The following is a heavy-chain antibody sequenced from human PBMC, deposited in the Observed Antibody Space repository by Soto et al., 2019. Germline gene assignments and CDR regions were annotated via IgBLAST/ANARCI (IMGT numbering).Heavy chain of an antibody. J-gene: IGHJ6*02. CDR1: DDSISSYH. D-gene: IGHD4-17*01. CDR2: IYYSGST. CDR3: ARGATTVEYYYYYGVDV. Sequence: SETLSLTCTASDDSISSYHWSWIRQTPGKGLQWIGDIYYSGSTSYNPSLKSRVTISVDTAKNQFSLRLNSMTAADTAVYYCARGATTVEYYYYYGVDVWGQGTTVTVSS. V-gene: IGHV4-59*12.